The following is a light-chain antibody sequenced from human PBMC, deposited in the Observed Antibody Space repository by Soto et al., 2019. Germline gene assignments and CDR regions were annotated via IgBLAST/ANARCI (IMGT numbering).Light chain of an antibody. CDR2: DAS. J-gene: IGKJ3*01. Sequence: DIQMTQSLSSLSASVGDRVAITCQASQDISNYLNWYQQKPGKAPKLLIYDASNLETGVPSRFSGSGSGTDFTFTISSLQPEDIATYYCQQYDNLPPLFTFGPGTKVDI. CDR3: QQYDNLPPLFT. CDR1: QDISNY. V-gene: IGKV1-33*01.